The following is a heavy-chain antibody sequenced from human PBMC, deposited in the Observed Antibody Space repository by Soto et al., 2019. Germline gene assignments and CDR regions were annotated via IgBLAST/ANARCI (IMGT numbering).Heavy chain of an antibody. Sequence: GGSLRLSCAASGFTFSSYSMNWVRQAPGKGLEWVSYISSSSSTIYYADSVKGRFTISRDNAKNSLYLQMNSLRDEDTAVYYCASENVYCTNGVCYSEGMDAWGQGTTVTVSS. CDR3: ASENVYCTNGVCYSEGMDA. V-gene: IGHV3-48*02. D-gene: IGHD2-8*01. CDR1: GFTFSSYS. CDR2: ISSSSSTI. J-gene: IGHJ6*02.